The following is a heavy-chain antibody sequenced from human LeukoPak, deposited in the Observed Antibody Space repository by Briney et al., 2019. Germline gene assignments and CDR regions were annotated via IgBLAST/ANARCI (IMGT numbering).Heavy chain of an antibody. CDR1: GFTFSSYW. Sequence: GGSLRLSCAASGFTFSSYWMSWVRQAPGKGLEWVANIKQDGSEKYYVDSVKGRFTISRDNAKNSLYLQMNSLRAEDTAVYYCASSTYYYGSGKIYNIWGQGTMVTVS. CDR3: ASSTYYYGSGKIYNI. CDR2: IKQDGSEK. D-gene: IGHD3-10*01. J-gene: IGHJ3*02. V-gene: IGHV3-7*01.